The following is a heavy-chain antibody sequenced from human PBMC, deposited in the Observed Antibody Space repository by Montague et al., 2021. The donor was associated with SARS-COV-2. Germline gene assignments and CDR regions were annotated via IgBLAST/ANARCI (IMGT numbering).Heavy chain of an antibody. CDR1: GFSLSTSGMR. J-gene: IGHJ4*02. Sequence: PALVKPTQTLTLTCTFSGFSLSTSGMRASWIRQPPGKALEWLARXDWDDDKFYSTSLKTRLTISKDTSKNQVVLTMTNMDPVDTATYYCARSYYDILTAYYTPFDYWGQGTLVTVSS. D-gene: IGHD3-9*01. CDR2: XDWDDDK. CDR3: ARSYYDILTAYYTPFDY. V-gene: IGHV2-70*04.